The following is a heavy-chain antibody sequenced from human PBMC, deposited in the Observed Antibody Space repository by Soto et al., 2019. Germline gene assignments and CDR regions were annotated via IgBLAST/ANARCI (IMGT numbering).Heavy chain of an antibody. D-gene: IGHD6-6*01. J-gene: IGHJ3*02. Sequence: ASVKVSCKASGYTFTSYYMHWVRQAPGQGLEWMGIINPSGGSTSYAQKFLGRVTMTRDTSTSTVYMELSSLRSEDTAVYYCARDKVGGIAARPPGAFDIWGQGTMVTVSS. CDR1: GYTFTSYY. CDR2: INPSGGST. CDR3: ARDKVGGIAARPPGAFDI. V-gene: IGHV1-46*03.